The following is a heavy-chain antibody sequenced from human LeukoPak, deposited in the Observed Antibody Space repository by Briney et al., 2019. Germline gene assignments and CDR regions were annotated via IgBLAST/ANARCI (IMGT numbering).Heavy chain of an antibody. CDR3: ARVLGFSYYDSSGLYYYYYGMDV. CDR2: ISYDGSNK. CDR1: GFTFSSYG. V-gene: IGHV3-30*03. D-gene: IGHD3-22*01. Sequence: GGSLRLSCAASGFTFSSYGMHWVRQAPGKGLEWVAVISYDGSNKYYADSVKGRFTISRDNAKNSLYLQMNSLRAEDTAVYYCARVLGFSYYDSSGLYYYYYGMDVWGQGTAVTVSS. J-gene: IGHJ6*02.